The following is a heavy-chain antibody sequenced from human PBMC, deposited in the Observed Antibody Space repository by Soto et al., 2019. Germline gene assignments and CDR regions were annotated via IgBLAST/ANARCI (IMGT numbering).Heavy chain of an antibody. D-gene: IGHD2-2*01. Sequence: SSETLSLTCTVSGGSISSYYWSWIRQPAGKXLEWIGRIYTSGSTNYNPSLKSRVTMSVDTSKNQFSLKLSSVTAADTAVYYCARGTIVVVPAAKGNWFDPWGQGTLVTVSS. CDR2: IYTSGST. CDR1: GGSISSYY. J-gene: IGHJ5*02. CDR3: ARGTIVVVPAAKGNWFDP. V-gene: IGHV4-4*07.